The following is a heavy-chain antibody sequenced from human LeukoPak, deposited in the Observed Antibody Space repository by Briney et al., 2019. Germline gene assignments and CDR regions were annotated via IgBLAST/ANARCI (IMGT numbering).Heavy chain of an antibody. J-gene: IGHJ6*02. V-gene: IGHV3-23*01. Sequence: GGSLRLSCAASGFTFSSYAMSWVRQTPGKGLEWVSAISGSGGTTDYADSVRGRFTISRDNSKNTLYLHMNTLRAEDTAVYYCAKPPPSSISWYYFYGMDVWGQGTTVTVSS. CDR2: ISGSGGTT. CDR3: AKPPPSSISWYYFYGMDV. D-gene: IGHD6-13*01. CDR1: GFTFSSYA.